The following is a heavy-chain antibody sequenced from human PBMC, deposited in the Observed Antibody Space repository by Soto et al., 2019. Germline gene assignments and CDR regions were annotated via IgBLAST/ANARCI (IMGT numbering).Heavy chain of an antibody. V-gene: IGHV3-7*01. CDR1: GFIFSPYW. CDR2: IKGDGTET. CDR3: ARDAYNYDSSGYYRYDAFDI. J-gene: IGHJ3*02. D-gene: IGHD3-22*01. Sequence: GGSLRLSCAASGFIFSPYWMSWVRQAPGKGLEWVANIKGDGTETHYVDSVKGRFTISRDNTKKSLYLQMKSLRVEDTSVYYCARDAYNYDSSGYYRYDAFDIWGQGTMVTVSS.